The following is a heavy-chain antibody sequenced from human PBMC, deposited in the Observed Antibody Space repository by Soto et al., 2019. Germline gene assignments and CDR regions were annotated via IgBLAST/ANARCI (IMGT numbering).Heavy chain of an antibody. CDR3: AREWWSGSLIGGSL. Sequence: QVQLQQWGAGLLKPSETLSLTCPVNGGSFSDYYWTWIRQPPGKGLEWIGEVNHGGSTHYNPSLKSRVSISVDTSKKQFSLNLTFVTAADTAVHYCAREWWSGSLIGGSLGGEGTLVTVSS. CDR2: VNHGGST. V-gene: IGHV4-34*01. CDR1: GGSFSDYY. J-gene: IGHJ4*02. D-gene: IGHD3-3*01.